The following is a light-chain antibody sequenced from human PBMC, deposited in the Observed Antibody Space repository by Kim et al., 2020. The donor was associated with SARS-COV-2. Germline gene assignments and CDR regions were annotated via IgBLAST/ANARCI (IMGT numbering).Light chain of an antibody. CDR1: SLRTYY. Sequence: SSELTQDPAVSVALGQTVRITCQGDSLRTYYANWYQQKPRQAPVLVVYGANNRPSGIPDRFSGSRSGNTPPLTAPGAQAEDEVRYYFTPRASRPNQVVFG. V-gene: IGLV3-19*01. CDR3: TPRASRPNQVV. CDR2: GAN. J-gene: IGLJ2*01.